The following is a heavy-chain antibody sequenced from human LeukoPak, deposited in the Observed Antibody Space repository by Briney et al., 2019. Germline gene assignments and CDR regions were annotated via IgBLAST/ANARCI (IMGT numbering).Heavy chain of an antibody. Sequence: ASVKVSCKASGYTFTDYYIHWVRQAPGQGLEWMGWINPNGGGTNYAQKFQGRVTMTRDTSISIAYMELSRLRSDDTAVYYCTRERAGTLFFLLRGQGTLVTVSS. CDR2: INPNGGGT. CDR1: GYTFTDYY. J-gene: IGHJ4*02. D-gene: IGHD6-19*01. CDR3: TRERAGTLFFLL. V-gene: IGHV1-2*02.